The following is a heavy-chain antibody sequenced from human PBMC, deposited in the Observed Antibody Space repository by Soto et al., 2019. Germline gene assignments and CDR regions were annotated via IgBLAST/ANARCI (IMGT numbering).Heavy chain of an antibody. D-gene: IGHD2-8*01. J-gene: IGHJ5*02. CDR2: INHSGST. CDR1: GGSFSGYY. V-gene: IGHV4-34*01. CDR3: ARGRRYCTSAVCITPNWFDP. Sequence: SETLSLTCAVYGGSFSGYYWSWIRQPPGKGLEWIGEINHSGSTNYNPSLKSRVTISVDTSKNQFSLKLSTVTAADTAVDYCARGRRYCTSAVCITPNWFDPWGQGNVVTVSS.